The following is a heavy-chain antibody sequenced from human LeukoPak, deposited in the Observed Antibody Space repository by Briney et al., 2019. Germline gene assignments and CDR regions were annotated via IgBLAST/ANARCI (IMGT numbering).Heavy chain of an antibody. CDR2: IVLIFGTA. D-gene: IGHD2-2*01. CDR1: GGSLSSYA. Sequence: SVKVSCKASGGSLSSYAISWVRQAPGQGLEWMGRIVLIFGTANYAQKFQGRVTITADESTSTAYMELSSLRSEDTAVYYCAYSRGTNLRTSSMDVWGQGTTVTVSS. V-gene: IGHV1-69*13. CDR3: AYSRGTNLRTSSMDV. J-gene: IGHJ6*02.